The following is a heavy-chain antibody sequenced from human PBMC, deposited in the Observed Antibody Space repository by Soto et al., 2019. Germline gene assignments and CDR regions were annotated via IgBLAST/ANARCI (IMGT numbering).Heavy chain of an antibody. CDR3: VRYFDGSYVYGPFYD. CDR2: LKQDGSEN. J-gene: IGHJ4*02. Sequence: RGSLRLSCAASGFTFSSYWMSWVRQAPGKGLEWVANLKQDGSENYYVDSVKGRFTMARDNAKNSLYLQMKSLRAEHTAVYYCVRYFDGSYVYGPFYDWGQGTLVTVSS. CDR1: GFTFSSYW. D-gene: IGHD5-18*01. V-gene: IGHV3-7*03.